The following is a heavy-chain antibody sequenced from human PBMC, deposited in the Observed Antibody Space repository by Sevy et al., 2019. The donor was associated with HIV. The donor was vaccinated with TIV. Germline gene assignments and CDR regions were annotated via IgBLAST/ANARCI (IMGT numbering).Heavy chain of an antibody. D-gene: IGHD6-6*01. J-gene: IGHJ6*03. CDR3: ARGGGFIAARTPLGYYYYYMDV. CDR2: ISSSSSYI. V-gene: IGHV3-21*01. Sequence: GGSLRLSCAASGFTFSSYSMNWVRQAPGKGLEWVSSISSSSSYIYYADSVKGRFTISRDNAKNSLYLQMNSLRAEDTAVYYCARGGGFIAARTPLGYYYYYMDVWGKGTTVTVSS. CDR1: GFTFSSYS.